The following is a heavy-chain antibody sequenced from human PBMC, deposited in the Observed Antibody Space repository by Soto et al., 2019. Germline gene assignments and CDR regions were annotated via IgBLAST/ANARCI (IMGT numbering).Heavy chain of an antibody. D-gene: IGHD3-3*01. Sequence: PSETLSLTCTVSGGSISSYYWSWIRQPPGKGLEWIGYIYYSGSTNYNPSLKSRVTISVGTSKNQFSLKLSSVTAADTAVYYCAREVVLRFLEWPFPDVWGQGTTVTVSS. V-gene: IGHV4-59*01. CDR1: GGSISSYY. CDR3: AREVVLRFLEWPFPDV. CDR2: IYYSGST. J-gene: IGHJ6*02.